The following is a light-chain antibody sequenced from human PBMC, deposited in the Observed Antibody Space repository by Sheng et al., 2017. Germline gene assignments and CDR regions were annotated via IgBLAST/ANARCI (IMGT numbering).Light chain of an antibody. CDR3: QKYNRAPYS. J-gene: IGKJ2*03. CDR1: EDIKIY. Sequence: DIQVTQSPSSLSASLGDTVTITCRASEDIKIYLAWYQQRPGKVPELLIYGASTSLPGVPSRFSGSGSGTDFTLTINSLQPEDFASYYCQKYNRAPYSFGQGTKLEMK. CDR2: GAS. V-gene: IGKV1-27*01.